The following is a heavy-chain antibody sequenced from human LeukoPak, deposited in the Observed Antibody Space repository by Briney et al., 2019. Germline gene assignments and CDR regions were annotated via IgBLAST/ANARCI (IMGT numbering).Heavy chain of an antibody. J-gene: IGHJ4*02. CDR2: IIPIFGTA. CDR1: GGTFSSYA. V-gene: IGHV1-69*05. Sequence: GSSVKVSCKASGGTFSSYAISWVRQAPGQGLEWMGGIIPIFGTANYAQKFQGRVTITTDESTSTAYMELSSLRSEDTAVYYCASQKFEYSSSYYFDYWGQGTLVTVSS. CDR3: ASQKFEYSSSYYFDY. D-gene: IGHD6-6*01.